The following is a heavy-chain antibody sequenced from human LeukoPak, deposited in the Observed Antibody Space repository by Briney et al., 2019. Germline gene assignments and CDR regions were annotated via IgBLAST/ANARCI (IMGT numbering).Heavy chain of an antibody. CDR1: GFTVGTNY. CDR2: IYSGDST. Sequence: GGSLRLSCAASGFTVGTNYMSWVRQAPGKGLEWVSVIYSGDSTYYADSVKGRFTISRHSSKNTLYLQMNSLRAEDTAVYYCARDRTIFGVVIIQYFDYWGQGTLVTVSS. CDR3: ARDRTIFGVVIIQYFDY. J-gene: IGHJ4*02. D-gene: IGHD3-3*01. V-gene: IGHV3-53*01.